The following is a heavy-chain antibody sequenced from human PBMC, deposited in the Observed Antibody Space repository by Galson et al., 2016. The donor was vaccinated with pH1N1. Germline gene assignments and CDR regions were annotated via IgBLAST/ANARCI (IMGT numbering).Heavy chain of an antibody. J-gene: IGHJ6*02. CDR1: GFTFTNYW. Sequence: SLRLSCAASGFTFTNYWMLWVRQAPGRGLEWVANIHQDGSKKYHVDSVKGRFTISRDNAKNSLYLQMSSLRAEDTGVYYCVRGMNVWGQGTTVTVSS. V-gene: IGHV3-7*01. CDR2: IHQDGSKK. CDR3: VRGMNV.